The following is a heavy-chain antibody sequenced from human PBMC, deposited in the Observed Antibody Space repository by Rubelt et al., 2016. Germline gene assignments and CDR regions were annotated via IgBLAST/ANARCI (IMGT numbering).Heavy chain of an antibody. V-gene: IGHV4-34*01. D-gene: IGHD3-10*01. CDR2: INPSGSS. CDR3: ARGYGSGSYWNY. CDR1: GGSISTFY. Sequence: VSGGSISTFYWTWIRQPPGKGLEWIGEINPSGSSDYNPSLRSRVTISVDTSKSQFSLKLSSVTAADTAVYYCARGYGSGSYWNYWGQGTLVSVSS. J-gene: IGHJ4*02.